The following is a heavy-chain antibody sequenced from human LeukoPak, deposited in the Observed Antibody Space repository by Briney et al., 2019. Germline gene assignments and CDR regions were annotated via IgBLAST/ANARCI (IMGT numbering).Heavy chain of an antibody. D-gene: IGHD4-17*01. Sequence: GGSLRLSCAVSGFTVSTNHITWVRQAPGKGLECVSVIYGGGSTYYADSVKGRFTISRDSSKNTVYLQMNSLRAEDTAVYYCAKDTYGTVTTPIDYWGQGTLVTVSS. CDR3: AKDTYGTVTTPIDY. V-gene: IGHV3-66*01. J-gene: IGHJ4*02. CDR2: IYGGGST. CDR1: GFTVSTNH.